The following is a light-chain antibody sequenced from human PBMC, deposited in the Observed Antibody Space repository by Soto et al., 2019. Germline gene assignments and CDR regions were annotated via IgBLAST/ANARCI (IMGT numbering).Light chain of an antibody. CDR1: NIGSKS. J-gene: IGLJ2*01. CDR3: QVWDSREV. CDR2: YDS. V-gene: IGLV3-21*04. Sequence: SYELTQPPSVSVAPGETARIPCGANNIGSKSVHWYQQKPGQAPVLIIYYDSDRPSGIPERFSASTSGNTATLTISRVEAGDEADYLCQVWDSREVFGGGTKLTVL.